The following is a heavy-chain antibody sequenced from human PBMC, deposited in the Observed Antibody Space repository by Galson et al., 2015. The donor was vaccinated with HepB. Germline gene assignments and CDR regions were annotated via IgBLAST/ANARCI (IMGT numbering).Heavy chain of an antibody. J-gene: IGHJ4*02. V-gene: IGHV3-7*03. D-gene: IGHD7-27*01. Sequence: SLRLSCAASGFTFTSFWMSWVRQAPGEGLQWVASIKQDGNEIYYVDSVKGRFTISRDNAKNSLYLQMNSLRAEDTAVFFCARGTGSNWGIFDYWGQGTLVTVSS. CDR3: ARGTGSNWGIFDY. CDR2: IKQDGNEI. CDR1: GFTFTSFW.